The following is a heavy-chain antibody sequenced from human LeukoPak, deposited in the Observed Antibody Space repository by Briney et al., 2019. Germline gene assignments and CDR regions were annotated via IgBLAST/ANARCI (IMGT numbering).Heavy chain of an antibody. D-gene: IGHD3-22*01. CDR1: GYTFTGYY. V-gene: IGHV1-2*02. CDR2: INPNSGGT. J-gene: IGHJ4*02. Sequence: ASVKVSCKASGYTFTGYYMHWVRQAPGQGLEWMGWINPNSGGTNYAQKFQGRVTMTRDTSISTAYMELSRLRSDDTAVYYCATGYYYDSSGYISHPGYWGQGTLVTVSS. CDR3: ATGYYYDSSGYISHPGY.